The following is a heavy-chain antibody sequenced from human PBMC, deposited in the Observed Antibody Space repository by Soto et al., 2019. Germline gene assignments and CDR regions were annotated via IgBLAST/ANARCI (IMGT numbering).Heavy chain of an antibody. CDR3: ARIVVVSAARAIDY. Sequence: QLQLQESGPGLVKPSETLPLTCTVSGGSISSSSYYWGWIRQPPGKGLEWIGSIYYSGSTYYNPSLKSRVNISVDTAKNQFSLKLSSVTDADTAVYYCARIVVVSAARAIDYWGQGTLVTVSS. D-gene: IGHD2-2*01. V-gene: IGHV4-39*01. CDR2: IYYSGST. J-gene: IGHJ4*02. CDR1: GGSISSSSYY.